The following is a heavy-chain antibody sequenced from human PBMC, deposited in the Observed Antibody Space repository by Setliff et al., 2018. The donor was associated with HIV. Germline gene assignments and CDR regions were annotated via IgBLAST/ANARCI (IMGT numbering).Heavy chain of an antibody. CDR1: GGSIEFSSYY. Sequence: SETLSLTCSVSGGSIEFSSYYWGWIRQPPGKGLEWIGSIYYSGSTYYNPSLKSRVTISVDTSKNQFSLKLSSVTAADTAVYYCARGDGTKYYYYYYMDVWGKGTTVTVSS. J-gene: IGHJ6*03. D-gene: IGHD1-7*01. V-gene: IGHV4-39*07. CDR2: IYYSGST. CDR3: ARGDGTKYYYYYYMDV.